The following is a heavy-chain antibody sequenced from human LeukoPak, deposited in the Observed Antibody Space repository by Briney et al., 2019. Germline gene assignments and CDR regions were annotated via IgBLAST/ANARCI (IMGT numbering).Heavy chain of an antibody. CDR2: IKPDGSEK. CDR3: TTFSSGNSPKEHFNI. CDR1: GFTYSINW. V-gene: IGHV3-7*01. Sequence: GGSLRLSCAASGFTYSINWMSWVRQTPGKGLEWVAKIKPDGSEKSYVDSVKGRFTISSDNAKNTLYLQMSGLRPEDTALYSCTTFSSGNSPKEHFNIWGQGTMVTVSS. J-gene: IGHJ3*02. D-gene: IGHD4-23*01.